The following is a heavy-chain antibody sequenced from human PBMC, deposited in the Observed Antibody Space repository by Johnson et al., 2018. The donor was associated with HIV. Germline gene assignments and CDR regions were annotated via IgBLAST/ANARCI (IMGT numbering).Heavy chain of an antibody. J-gene: IGHJ3*02. CDR3: AKDYSSILSAFDI. V-gene: IGHV3-30*18. CDR2: ISYDGGNK. CDR1: GFIFSGFG. D-gene: IGHD6-13*01. Sequence: QVQLVESGGGVVQPGKSLRLSCAASGFIFSGFGLHWVRQAPGKGLEWVASISYDGGNKYYADSVKGRFTISRDNSKNTLYLQMNSLRAEDTAVYYCAKDYSSILSAFDIWGQGTMVTVSS.